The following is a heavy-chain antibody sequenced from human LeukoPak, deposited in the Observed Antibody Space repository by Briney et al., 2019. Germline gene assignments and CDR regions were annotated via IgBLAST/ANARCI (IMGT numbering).Heavy chain of an antibody. D-gene: IGHD3-22*01. CDR2: MNPNSGNT. J-gene: IGHJ3*02. CDR1: GYTFTSYD. V-gene: IGHV1-8*03. CDR3: ARGGDSSGPGAFDI. Sequence: ASVKVSCRASGYTFTSYDINWVRQATGQGLEWMGWMNPNSGNTGYAQKFQGRVTITRNTSISTAYMELSSLRSEDTAVYYCARGGDSSGPGAFDIWGQGTMVTVSS.